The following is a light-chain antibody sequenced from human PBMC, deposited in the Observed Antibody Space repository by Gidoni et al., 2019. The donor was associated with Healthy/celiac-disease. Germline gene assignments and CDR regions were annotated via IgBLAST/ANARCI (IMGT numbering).Light chain of an antibody. CDR3: QSADSSGTYHVV. CDR2: KDS. Sequence: SYELPQPPSVSVSPGQTARLTCSGDALPKQYAYWYQQKPGQAPVLVIYKDSERPSGIPERFSGSSSGTTVTLTISGVQAEDEADYYCQSADSSGTYHVVFGGGTKLTVL. CDR1: ALPKQY. V-gene: IGLV3-25*03. J-gene: IGLJ2*01.